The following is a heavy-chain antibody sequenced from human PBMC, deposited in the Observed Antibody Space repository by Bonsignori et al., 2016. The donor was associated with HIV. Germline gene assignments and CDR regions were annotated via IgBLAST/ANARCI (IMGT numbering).Heavy chain of an antibody. D-gene: IGHD2-15*01. CDR3: AIPKVVAATLFGFQH. Sequence: SVKVSCKASGGTFSSYAISWVRQAPGQGLEWMGGIIPIFGTANYAQKFQGRVTITADESTSTAYMELSSLRSEDTAVYYCAIPKVVAATLFGFQHWGQGTLVTVSS. J-gene: IGHJ1*01. V-gene: IGHV1-69*13. CDR1: GGTFSSYA. CDR2: IIPIFGTA.